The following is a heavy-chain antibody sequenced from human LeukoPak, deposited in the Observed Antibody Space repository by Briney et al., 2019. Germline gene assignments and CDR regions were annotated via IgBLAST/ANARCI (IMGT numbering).Heavy chain of an antibody. D-gene: IGHD6-19*01. CDR2: INPNSAGT. CDR1: GYTFTDYY. V-gene: IGHV1-2*02. J-gene: IGHJ4*02. CDR3: ASDPISYSSGWYGG. Sequence: ASVKVSCKASGYTFTDYYLHWLRQDPGQGLEWVGWINPNSAGTEYAQEFQGRVTMTRDTSISTAYMELSRLRSDDTAVYYCASDPISYSSGWYGGWGQGTLVTVSS.